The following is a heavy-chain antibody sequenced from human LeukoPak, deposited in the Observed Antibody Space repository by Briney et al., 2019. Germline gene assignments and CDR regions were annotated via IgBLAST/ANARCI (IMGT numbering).Heavy chain of an antibody. V-gene: IGHV1-69*13. CDR1: GGTSSRYT. D-gene: IGHD3-22*01. CDR2: IIPMFGRA. CDR3: ATDASIYDSRGYYYLW. Sequence: ASVKVSCKASGGTSSRYTISWVRQAPGQGLEWMGGIIPMFGRANYAQKFQGRLTITADESSTTAYMELSGLRSEDTAVYYCATDASIYDSRGYYYLWWGQGTLVTVSS. J-gene: IGHJ4*02.